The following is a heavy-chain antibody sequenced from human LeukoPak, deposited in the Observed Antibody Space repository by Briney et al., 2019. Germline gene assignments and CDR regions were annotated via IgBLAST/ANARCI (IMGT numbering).Heavy chain of an antibody. CDR1: GFTFSSYG. Sequence: PGGSLRLSCAASGFTFSSYGMSWVRQAPGKGLEWVSAISGSGGYTYYADSVKGRFTISRDNSENTLYLQMNSLRADDTAVYYCASGFRGQLGYFDYWGQGTLVTVSS. CDR2: ISGSGGYT. CDR3: ASGFRGQLGYFDY. V-gene: IGHV3-23*01. J-gene: IGHJ4*02. D-gene: IGHD1-1*01.